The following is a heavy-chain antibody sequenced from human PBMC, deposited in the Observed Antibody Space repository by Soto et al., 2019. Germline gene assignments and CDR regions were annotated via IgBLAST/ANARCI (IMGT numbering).Heavy chain of an antibody. V-gene: IGHV4-34*01. Sequence: SETLSLTCAVYGGSFSGYYWSWIRQPPGKGLEWIGEINHSGSTNYNPSLKSRVTISVDTSKNQFSLKLSSVTAADTAVYYCARGNYDSSGYSFIDYWGQGTLVTVSS. CDR2: INHSGST. CDR3: ARGNYDSSGYSFIDY. J-gene: IGHJ4*02. CDR1: GGSFSGYY. D-gene: IGHD3-22*01.